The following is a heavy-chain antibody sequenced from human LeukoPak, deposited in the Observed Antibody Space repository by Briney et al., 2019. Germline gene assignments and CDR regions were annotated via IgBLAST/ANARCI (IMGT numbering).Heavy chain of an antibody. CDR2: INPNSGGT. V-gene: IGHV1-2*02. CDR1: GYTFTSYY. D-gene: IGHD3-16*01. J-gene: IGHJ4*02. CDR3: ARGLLLARGGIDY. Sequence: ASVKVSCKASGYTFTSYYMHWVRQAPGQGLEWMGWINPNSGGTNYAQKFQGRVTMTRDTSISTAYMELSSLRSEDMAVYYCARGLLLARGGIDYWGQGTLVTVSS.